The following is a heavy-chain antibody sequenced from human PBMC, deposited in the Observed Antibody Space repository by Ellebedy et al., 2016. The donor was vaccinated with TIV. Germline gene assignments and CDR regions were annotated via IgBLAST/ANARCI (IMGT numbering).Heavy chain of an antibody. CDR3: ADRGTAGTGFTY. CDR2: TYYRSKWNT. V-gene: IGHV6-1*01. Sequence: SQTLSLTCAISGDSVSSNSAAWNWIGQSPSRGLEWLGRTYYRSKWNTDYAVSVNSRITITADTSKNHISLQLNSVTPEDTAMYYCADRGTAGTGFTYWGQGTLVTVSS. D-gene: IGHD3/OR15-3a*01. CDR1: GDSVSSNSAA. J-gene: IGHJ4*02.